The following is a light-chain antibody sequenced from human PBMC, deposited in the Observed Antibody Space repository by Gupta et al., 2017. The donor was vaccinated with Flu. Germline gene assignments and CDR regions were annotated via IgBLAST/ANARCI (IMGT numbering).Light chain of an antibody. J-gene: IGKJ1*01. CDR2: RAS. CDR1: QSVSTS. CDR3: QHYSGTSRT. Sequence: DIQMTQSPSTLSASVGDRVTITCRASQSVSTSLTWYQQKPGKAPNLLIYRASILQSGVPSRFSGSGSGTEFSLTISSLQPDDFATYYCQHYSGTSRTFGQGTRVEIK. V-gene: IGKV1-5*03.